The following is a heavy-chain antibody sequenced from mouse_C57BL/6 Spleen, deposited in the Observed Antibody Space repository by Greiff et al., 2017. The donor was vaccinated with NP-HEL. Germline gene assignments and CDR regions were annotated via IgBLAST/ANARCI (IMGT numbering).Heavy chain of an antibody. CDR2: INPSNGGT. V-gene: IGHV1-53*01. J-gene: IGHJ1*03. D-gene: IGHD1-1*01. CDR3: ARSDYCGSSLHWYFDV. CDR1: GYTFTSYW. Sequence: VQLQQPGTELVKPGASVKLSCKASGYTFTSYWMHWGKQRPGQGLEWIGNINPSNGGTNYNETFKSKATLTVDKSSSTAYMQLSSLTSEDSAVYYCARSDYCGSSLHWYFDVWGTGTTVTVSS.